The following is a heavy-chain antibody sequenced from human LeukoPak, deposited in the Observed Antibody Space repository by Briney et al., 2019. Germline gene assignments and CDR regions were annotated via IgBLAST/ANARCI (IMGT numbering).Heavy chain of an antibody. CDR2: IYYSGST. J-gene: IGHJ6*03. V-gene: IGHV4-59*01. D-gene: IGHD2-15*01. CDR3: ALHCSGGSCLSAGVYYYYYYYMDV. CDR1: GGSISSYY. Sequence: PSETLSLTCTVSGGSISSYYWSWIRQPPGKGLEWIGYIYYSGSTNYNPSLKSRVTISVDTSKNQFSLKLSSVTAADTAVYYCALHCSGGSCLSAGVYYYYYYYMDVWGKGTTVTVSS.